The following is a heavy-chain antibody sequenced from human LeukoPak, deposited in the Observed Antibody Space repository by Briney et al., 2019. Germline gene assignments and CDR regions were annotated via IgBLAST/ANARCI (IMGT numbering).Heavy chain of an antibody. V-gene: IGHV4-39*01. J-gene: IGHJ4*02. CDR1: GGSISSGDYY. CDR3: ARHAQWFGELLSQYYFDY. D-gene: IGHD3-10*01. Sequence: PSETLSLTCTVSGGSISSGDYYWSWIRQPPGKGLEWIGYIYHSGSTYYNPSLKSRVTISVDTSKNQFSLKLSSVTAADTAVYYCARHAQWFGELLSQYYFDYWGQGTLVTVSS. CDR2: IYHSGST.